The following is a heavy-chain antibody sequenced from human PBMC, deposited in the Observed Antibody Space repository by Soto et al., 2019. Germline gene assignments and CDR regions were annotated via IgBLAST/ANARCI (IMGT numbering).Heavy chain of an antibody. Sequence: EVQLLESGGGLVLPGGSLRLSCAGSGFTPTTTPLSWVRQPPGKGLEWVTTISGTASRTYYVDSVKGRFFISRDNPKSSLYLQMNSLRAEDAAVYYCAIGGGQIYYKGLDVWGQGTTVTVSS. J-gene: IGHJ6*02. CDR3: AIGGGQIYYKGLDV. V-gene: IGHV3-23*01. CDR1: GFTPTTTP. D-gene: IGHD3-10*01. CDR2: ISGTASRT.